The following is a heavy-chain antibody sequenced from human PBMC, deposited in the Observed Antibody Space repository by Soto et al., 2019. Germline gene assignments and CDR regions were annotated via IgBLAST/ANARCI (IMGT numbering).Heavy chain of an antibody. V-gene: IGHV3-53*01. CDR3: ARERVDTAMVSGYYFDY. CDR2: IYSGGST. J-gene: IGHJ4*02. Sequence: GGSLRLSCAASGFTVSSNYMSWVRQAPGKGLEWVSVIYSGGSTYYADSVKGRFTISRDNSKNTLYLQMNSLRAEDTAVYYCARERVDTAMVSGYYFDYWGQGTLVTVSS. D-gene: IGHD5-18*01. CDR1: GFTVSSNY.